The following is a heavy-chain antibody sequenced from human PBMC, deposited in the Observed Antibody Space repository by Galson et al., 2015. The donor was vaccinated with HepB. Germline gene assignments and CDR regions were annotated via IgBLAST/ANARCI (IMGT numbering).Heavy chain of an antibody. D-gene: IGHD1-26*01. CDR3: ARETGGFDY. V-gene: IGHV4-38-2*02. CDR1: GDSISNGYY. CDR2: IFHSGST. Sequence: SETLSLTCTVSGDSISNGYYWGWMRQPPGKGLEWIGSIFHSGSTYYNPSLKSRVTISVDTSKNQFSLKLRSVSAADTAVYYCARETGGFDYWGQGTLVTVSA. J-gene: IGHJ4*02.